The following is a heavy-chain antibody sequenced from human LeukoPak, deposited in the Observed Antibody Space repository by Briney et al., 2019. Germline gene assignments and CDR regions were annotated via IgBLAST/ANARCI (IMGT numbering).Heavy chain of an antibody. CDR2: IYFSGST. Sequence: PSETLSLTCTVSGGSISSSYWSWIRQPPGKELEWIGYIYFSGSTNYNPSLKSRVTISVDTSKNQFSLKLSSVTAADTAVYYCAGTYYFDSSGHYFGGNGFDIWGQGTMVTVSS. CDR1: GGSISSSY. CDR3: AGTYYFDSSGHYFGGNGFDI. D-gene: IGHD3-22*01. J-gene: IGHJ3*02. V-gene: IGHV4-59*08.